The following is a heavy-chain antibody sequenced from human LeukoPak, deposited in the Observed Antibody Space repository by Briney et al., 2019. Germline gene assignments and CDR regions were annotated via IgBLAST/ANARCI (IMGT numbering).Heavy chain of an antibody. D-gene: IGHD3-22*01. J-gene: IGHJ3*02. Sequence: SETLSLTCAVSGYSISSSNWWGWIRQPPGKGLEWIGYIYYSGSTNYNPSLKSRVTMSVDTSKNQFSLKLSSVTALDTAVYYCARTENYYDSSGYYYRRAFDIWGQGTMVTVSS. V-gene: IGHV4-28*06. CDR2: IYYSGST. CDR3: ARTENYYDSSGYYYRRAFDI. CDR1: GYSISSSNW.